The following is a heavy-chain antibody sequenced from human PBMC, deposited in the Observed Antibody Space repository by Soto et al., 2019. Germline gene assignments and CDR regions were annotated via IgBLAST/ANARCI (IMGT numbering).Heavy chain of an antibody. CDR3: TRAHDYYDSSGCYYDY. V-gene: IGHV3-49*03. Sequence: GGSLRLSCTASGFTFGDYAMSWFRQAPGKGLEWVGFIRSKAYGGTTEYAASVKGRFTISRDDSKSIAHLQMNSLKTEDTAVYYCTRAHDYYDSSGCYYDYWGQGTLVTVSS. CDR2: IRSKAYGGTT. CDR1: GFTFGDYA. D-gene: IGHD3-22*01. J-gene: IGHJ4*02.